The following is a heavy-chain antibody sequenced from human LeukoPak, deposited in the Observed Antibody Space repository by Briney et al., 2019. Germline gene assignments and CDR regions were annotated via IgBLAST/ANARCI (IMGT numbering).Heavy chain of an antibody. CDR3: ARDAFITMIVGGTAFDI. D-gene: IGHD3-22*01. CDR1: GGSIRSSSYY. CDR2: IYHSGNT. V-gene: IGHV4-39*07. J-gene: IGHJ3*02. Sequence: SETLSLTCTVSGGSIRSSSYYWGWIRQPPGKALEWIGSIYHSGNTYYIASLESRVTISLDTSKSQFSLKLNSVTAADTAVYYCARDAFITMIVGGTAFDIWGQGTMVTVSS.